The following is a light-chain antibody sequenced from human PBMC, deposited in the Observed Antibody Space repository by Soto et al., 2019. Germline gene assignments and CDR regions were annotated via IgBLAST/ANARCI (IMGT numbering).Light chain of an antibody. CDR1: QSVSSNY. V-gene: IGKV3-20*01. J-gene: IGKJ1*01. Sequence: EIVLTQSPGTLSLSPGERATLSCRASQSVSSNYLAWYQQKPGQAPRLLIYGASSRATGIPDRFSDSGSGTDFTLTISRLEPEDFAVYYCQQYGSSPVTFGQGTKVEIK. CDR3: QQYGSSPVT. CDR2: GAS.